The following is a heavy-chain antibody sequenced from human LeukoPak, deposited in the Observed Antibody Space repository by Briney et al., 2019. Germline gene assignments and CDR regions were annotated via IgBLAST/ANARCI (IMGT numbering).Heavy chain of an antibody. D-gene: IGHD3-3*01. CDR1: GFTFSSYG. Sequence: GGSLRLSCAASGFTFSSYGMHWVRQAPCKGLEWVAFIRYDGSNKYYADSVKGRFTISRDNSKNTLYLQMNSLRAEDTAVYYCAKDGDFWSGSSDYWGQGTLVTVSS. J-gene: IGHJ4*02. V-gene: IGHV3-30*02. CDR2: IRYDGSNK. CDR3: AKDGDFWSGSSDY.